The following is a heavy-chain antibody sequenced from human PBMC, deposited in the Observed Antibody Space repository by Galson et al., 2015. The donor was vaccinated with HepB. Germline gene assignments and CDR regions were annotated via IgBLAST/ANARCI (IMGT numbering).Heavy chain of an antibody. CDR1: GGSFSGYY. Sequence: LSLTCAVYGGSFSGYYWSWIRQPPGKGLEWIGEINHSGSTNYNPSLKSRVTISVDTSKNQFSLKLSSVTAADTAVYYCARAKGGYYYYYYYMDVWGKGATVTVSS. J-gene: IGHJ6*03. V-gene: IGHV4-34*01. D-gene: IGHD5-12*01. CDR2: INHSGST. CDR3: ARAKGGYYYYYYYMDV.